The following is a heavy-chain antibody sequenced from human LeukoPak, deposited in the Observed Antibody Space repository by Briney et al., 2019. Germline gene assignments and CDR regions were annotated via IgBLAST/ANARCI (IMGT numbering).Heavy chain of an antibody. CDR2: ISSSSSTI. D-gene: IGHD4-17*01. Sequence: GGSLRLSCAASGFTFSSYSMNWVRQAPGKGREWVSYISSSSSTIYYADSVKGRFTISRDNAKNSLYLQMNSLRAEDTAVYYCARDYDYGDYDGAFDIWGQGTMVTVSS. J-gene: IGHJ3*02. V-gene: IGHV3-48*04. CDR1: GFTFSSYS. CDR3: ARDYDYGDYDGAFDI.